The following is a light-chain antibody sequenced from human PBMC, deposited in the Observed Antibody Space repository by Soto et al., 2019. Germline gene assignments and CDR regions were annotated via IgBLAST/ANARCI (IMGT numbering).Light chain of an antibody. CDR1: QSVLYSSNNKNY. V-gene: IGKV4-1*01. CDR3: QQYYATPPYT. CDR2: WAS. Sequence: DIVMTQSPDSLAVSLGERATINCKSSQSVLYSSNNKNYLAWYQQKPGQPPKLLIYWASTRESGVPDRFSGSASGTDFTLTICSLQAEDVAVYYCQQYYATPPYTFGQGTKVEIK. J-gene: IGKJ2*01.